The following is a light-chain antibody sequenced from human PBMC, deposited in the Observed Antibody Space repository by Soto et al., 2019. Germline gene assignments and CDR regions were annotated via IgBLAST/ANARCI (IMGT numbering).Light chain of an antibody. Sequence: EIVMTQSPATLSVSPGERATLSCRASQSVSSNLAWYQQKPGQAPRLLIYGASTRATGIPAMFSGSGSGTEFTLTISSLQSEDFAVYYCQQYNNLPFTFGPGTKVDIK. V-gene: IGKV3-15*01. CDR3: QQYNNLPFT. J-gene: IGKJ3*01. CDR1: QSVSSN. CDR2: GAS.